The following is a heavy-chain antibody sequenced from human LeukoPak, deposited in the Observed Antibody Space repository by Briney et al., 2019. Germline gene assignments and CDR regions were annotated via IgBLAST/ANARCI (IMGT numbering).Heavy chain of an antibody. CDR3: ATGSGDYGDPFDY. J-gene: IGHJ4*02. Sequence: GGSLRLSCSGSGFTFSSHWMHWVRRAPGKGLFWASRIRGDGRETNYAGSVRGRFTISRDNAKNTLYLQMHSLRAEDTAVYYCATGSGDYGDPFDYWGQGTLVTVSA. CDR1: GFTFSSHW. V-gene: IGHV3-74*01. CDR2: IRGDGRET. D-gene: IGHD4-17*01.